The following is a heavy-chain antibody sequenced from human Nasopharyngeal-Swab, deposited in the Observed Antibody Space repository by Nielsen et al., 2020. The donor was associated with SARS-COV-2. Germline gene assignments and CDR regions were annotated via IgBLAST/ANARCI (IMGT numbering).Heavy chain of an antibody. CDR2: IIVGSGNT. CDR1: GFTFTSSA. J-gene: IGHJ4*02. D-gene: IGHD3-22*01. CDR3: AADSGYYDSSCYVFDY. V-gene: IGHV1-58*01. Sequence: SVKVSCKASGFTFTSSAVQWVRQARGQRLEWIGWIIVGSGNTKYAQKFQERVTIPRDMSTSTAYMGLSSLRSEETAVYYCAADSGYYDSSCYVFDYWGQGTLVTVSS.